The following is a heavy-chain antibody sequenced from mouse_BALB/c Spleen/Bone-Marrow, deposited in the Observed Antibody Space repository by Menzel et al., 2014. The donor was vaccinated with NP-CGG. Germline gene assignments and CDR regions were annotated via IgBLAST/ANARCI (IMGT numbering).Heavy chain of an antibody. CDR1: GFNIKDTY. D-gene: IGHD2-10*01. CDR2: IDPANGNT. J-gene: IGHJ4*01. V-gene: IGHV14-3*02. Sequence: VQLKQSGAELVKPGASVKLSCTASGFNIKDTYMHWVKQRPEQGLEWIGRIDPANGNTKYDPKFQGKATITADTSSNTAYLQLSSLTSGDTAVYFCARAYYGNYPYAMDYWGQGTSVTVSS. CDR3: ARAYYGNYPYAMDY.